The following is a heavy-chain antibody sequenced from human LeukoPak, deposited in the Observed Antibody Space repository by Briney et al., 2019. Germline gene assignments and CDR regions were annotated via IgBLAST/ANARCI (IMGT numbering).Heavy chain of an antibody. CDR2: IHYTRAT. D-gene: IGHD2-2*01. J-gene: IGHJ4*02. CDR3: ARRGTSHWPSEY. V-gene: IGHV4-34*01. CDR1: GGTFIGYF. Sequence: PSETLSLTCAVYGGTFIGYFWCWIRQPPGKGLEWVGAIHYTRATNYKPSLKSLVTISVDTSNNRYSLKLSSVTGADAAVYYCARRGTSHWPSEYWGQGTLVTVSS.